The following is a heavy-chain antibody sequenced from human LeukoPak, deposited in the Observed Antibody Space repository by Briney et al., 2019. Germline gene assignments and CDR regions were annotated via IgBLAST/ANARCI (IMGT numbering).Heavy chain of an antibody. CDR3: ARDMDSGSPYDC. V-gene: IGHV3-21*01. D-gene: IGHD1-1*01. CDR2: ISSSSSYI. CDR1: GLTFSSYS. Sequence: GGSLRLSCAASGLTFSSYSMDWVRQAPGKGLEWVSSISSSSSYIYYADSVKGRFTISRDNAKNSLYLQMNSLRAEDTAVYYCARDMDSGSPYDCWGQGTLVTVSS. J-gene: IGHJ4*02.